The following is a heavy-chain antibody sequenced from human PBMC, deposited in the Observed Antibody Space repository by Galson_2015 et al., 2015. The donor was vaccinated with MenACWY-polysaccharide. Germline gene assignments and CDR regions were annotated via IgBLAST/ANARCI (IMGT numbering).Heavy chain of an antibody. CDR3: ALQRDTSIVVRAFDI. CDR1: GFTFRDFY. V-gene: IGHV3-11*01. D-gene: IGHD3-3*01. J-gene: IGHJ3*02. Sequence: SLRLSCAVSGFTFRDFYMSWVRQAPGRGLEWVSYITSSGETIYYADSVRGRFTISRDNAKNSVYLQMNTLRVEDTAIYYCALQRDTSIVVRAFDIWGQGTMVTVSP. CDR2: ITSSGETI.